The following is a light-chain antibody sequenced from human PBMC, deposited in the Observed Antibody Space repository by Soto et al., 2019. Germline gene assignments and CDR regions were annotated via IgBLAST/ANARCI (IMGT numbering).Light chain of an antibody. CDR3: SPYTPRSTLV. CDR1: MRDVGAYNL. CDR2: EVR. V-gene: IGLV2-14*01. J-gene: IGLJ3*02. Sequence: QSVLTQPASVSGSAGQSITISCSGTMRDVGAYNLVSWYQQHPGTAPKLIIYEVRNRPSGISSRFSGSMSGNTPSLTISGLQSEDEGDYYCSPYTPRSTLVFGGGTQLTVL.